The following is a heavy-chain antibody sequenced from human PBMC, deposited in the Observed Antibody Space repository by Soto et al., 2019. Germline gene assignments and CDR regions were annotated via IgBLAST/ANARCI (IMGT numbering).Heavy chain of an antibody. CDR2: IIPILGIA. J-gene: IGHJ5*02. D-gene: IGHD3-3*01. V-gene: IGHV1-69*08. CDR3: ARDSPYDFWSGYALDP. Sequence: QVQLVQSGAEVKKPGSSVKVSCTASGGTFSSYTISWVRQAPGQGLEWMGRIIPILGIANYAQKFQGRVTITADKSTSTAYMELSSLRSKDTAVYYCARDSPYDFWSGYALDPWGQGTLVTVSS. CDR1: GGTFSSYT.